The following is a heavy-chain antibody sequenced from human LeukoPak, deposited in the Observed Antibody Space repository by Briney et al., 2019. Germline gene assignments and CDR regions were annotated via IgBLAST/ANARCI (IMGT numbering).Heavy chain of an antibody. CDR1: GGSISSGSYY. Sequence: PSQTLSLTCTVSGGSISSGSYYWSWIRQPAGKGLEWIGRIYTSGSTNYNPSLKSRVTISVDTSKNQFSLKLSSVTAADTAVYYCARDLLDHIAPYYYMDVWGKGTTVTVSS. J-gene: IGHJ6*03. CDR2: IYTSGST. D-gene: IGHD6-13*01. CDR3: ARDLLDHIAPYYYMDV. V-gene: IGHV4-61*02.